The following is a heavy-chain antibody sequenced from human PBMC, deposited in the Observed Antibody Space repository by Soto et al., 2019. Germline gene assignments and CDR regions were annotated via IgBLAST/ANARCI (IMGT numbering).Heavy chain of an antibody. CDR1: GGSISSYY. V-gene: IGHV4-59*01. D-gene: IGHD6-13*01. CDR3: ARVDVAAAAGTNWFDP. Sequence: SETLSLTCTVSGGSISSYYWSWIRQPPGKGLEWIGYIYYSGSTNYNPSLKSRVTISVDTSKNQFSLKLSSVTAADTAVYYCARVDVAAAAGTNWFDPWGQGTPVTVSS. CDR2: IYYSGST. J-gene: IGHJ5*02.